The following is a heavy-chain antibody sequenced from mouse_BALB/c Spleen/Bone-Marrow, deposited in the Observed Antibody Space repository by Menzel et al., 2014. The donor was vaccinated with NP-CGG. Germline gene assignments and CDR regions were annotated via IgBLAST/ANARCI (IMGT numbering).Heavy chain of an antibody. CDR1: GFTFSDYY. CDR2: ISNGGGST. J-gene: IGHJ4*01. CDR3: ARQGYSYYYAMDY. D-gene: IGHD3-1*01. Sequence: EVKLMESGGGLVQPGGSLKLSCATSGFTFSDYYMYWVRQTPEKRLEWVAYISNGGGSTYYPDTVKGRFTISRDNAKNTLYLQTSRLKSEDTAMYYCARQGYSYYYAMDYWGQGTSVTVSS. V-gene: IGHV5-12*02.